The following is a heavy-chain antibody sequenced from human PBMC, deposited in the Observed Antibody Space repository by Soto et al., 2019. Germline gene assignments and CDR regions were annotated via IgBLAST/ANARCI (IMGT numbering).Heavy chain of an antibody. D-gene: IGHD5-12*01. CDR3: ARWDGYGDE. V-gene: IGHV3-23*01. J-gene: IGHJ4*02. CDR1: GFSFSTYS. Sequence: EVQLLESGGGLVQPGGSLRLSCTASGFSFSTYSMAWVRQAPGKSPAWVSGISGGGVNTFYADSVRGRFTVSVDNSKNTVYLQMNSLRVEDTAVYYCARWDGYGDEWGQGTLVTVSS. CDR2: ISGGGVNT.